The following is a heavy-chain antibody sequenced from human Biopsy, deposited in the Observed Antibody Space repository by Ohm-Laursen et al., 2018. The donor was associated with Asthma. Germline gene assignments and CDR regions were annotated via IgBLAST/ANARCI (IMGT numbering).Heavy chain of an antibody. CDR1: GYSFELNG. CDR2: IIPMFGTT. V-gene: IGHV1-69*13. D-gene: IGHD4-11*01. J-gene: IGHJ5*02. Sequence: SVKVSCNASGYSFELNGMSWVRQAPGQGLEWMGGIIPMFGTTKYTQKFQARVSITADEATSTVYMELSSLRSEDTAVYYCARVLTTEEGDTWFDPWGQGTLVTVSS. CDR3: ARVLTTEEGDTWFDP.